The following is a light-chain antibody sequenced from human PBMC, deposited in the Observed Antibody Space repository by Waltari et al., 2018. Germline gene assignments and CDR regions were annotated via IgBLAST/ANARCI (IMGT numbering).Light chain of an antibody. V-gene: IGLV2-14*03. J-gene: IGLJ3*02. CDR2: DGS. CDR1: SGVVGGCVS. CDR3: ASQSGNNVVM. Sequence: QSALTQPASVSGSPGQSSRISCIGSSGVVGGCVSVSWYQDHPGQAPKVIIYDGSSRPSGVSDRFSGSKFGDTASLTISDLQPEDEATYYCASQSGNNVVMFGGGTKLTVL.